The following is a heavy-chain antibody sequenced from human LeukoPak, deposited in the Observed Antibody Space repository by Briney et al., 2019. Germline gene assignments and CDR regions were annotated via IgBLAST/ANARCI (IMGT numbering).Heavy chain of an antibody. J-gene: IGHJ4*02. V-gene: IGHV1-8*01. D-gene: IGHD3-10*01. CDR1: GYTFTTYD. CDR2: MNPNSGNT. CDR3: AREYYGSGSYFYYFDY. Sequence: GASVKVSCKASGYTFTTYDINWVRQATGQGLEWMGWMNPNSGNTGYAQKLQGRVTMTTDTSTSTAYMELRSLRSDDTAVYYCAREYYGSGSYFYYFDYWGQGILVTVSS.